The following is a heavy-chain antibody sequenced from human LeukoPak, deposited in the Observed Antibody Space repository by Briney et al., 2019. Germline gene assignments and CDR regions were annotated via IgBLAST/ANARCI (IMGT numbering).Heavy chain of an antibody. Sequence: GASVKVSCKASGYTFTGYYMHWVRQAPGQGLEWMGWINPNSGGTNYAQKFQGRVTMTRDTSISTAYMELSSLRSDDTAMYYCATANNWNYALGYWGQGTLVTVSS. CDR1: GYTFTGYY. CDR3: ATANNWNYALGY. D-gene: IGHD1-7*01. J-gene: IGHJ4*02. CDR2: INPNSGGT. V-gene: IGHV1-2*02.